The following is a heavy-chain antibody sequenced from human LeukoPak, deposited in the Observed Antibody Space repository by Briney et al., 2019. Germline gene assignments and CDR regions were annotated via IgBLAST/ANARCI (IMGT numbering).Heavy chain of an antibody. CDR1: GGSFSGHY. CDR2: INHSGST. J-gene: IGHJ4*02. D-gene: IGHD3-3*01. V-gene: IGHV4-34*01. CDR3: ASTTIFGVVITYFDY. Sequence: SETLSLTCAVYGGSFSGHYWSWIRQPPGKGLEWIGEINHSGSTNYNPSLKSRVTISVDTSKNQFSLKLSSVTAADTAVYYCASTTIFGVVITYFDYWGQGTLVTVSS.